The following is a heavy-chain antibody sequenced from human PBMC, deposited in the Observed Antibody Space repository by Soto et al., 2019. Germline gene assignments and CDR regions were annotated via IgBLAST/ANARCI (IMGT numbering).Heavy chain of an antibody. CDR3: ARNLYYDFWSGYLKPYYYYGMDV. D-gene: IGHD3-3*01. CDR2: TYYSGST. J-gene: IGHJ6*02. CDR1: GGSISSYY. Sequence: SETLSLTCTVSGGSISSYYWSWIRQPPGKGLEWIGYTYYSGSTNYNPSLKSRVTISVDTSKNQFSLKLSSVTAADTAVYYCARNLYYDFWSGYLKPYYYYGMDVWGQGTTVTVSS. V-gene: IGHV4-59*01.